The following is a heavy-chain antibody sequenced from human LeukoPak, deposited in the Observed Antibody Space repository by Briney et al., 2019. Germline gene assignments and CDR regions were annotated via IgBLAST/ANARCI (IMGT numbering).Heavy chain of an antibody. V-gene: IGHV4-34*01. Sequence: SETLSLTCAVYGGSFSDYYWTWIRQPPGKGLEWIGEINHSGSTNYNPSLKSRVTISVDTSKNQFSLKLSSVTAADTAVYYCERRGYWGQGTLVTVSS. CDR1: GGSFSDYY. CDR3: ERRGY. J-gene: IGHJ4*02. CDR2: INHSGST. D-gene: IGHD4-17*01.